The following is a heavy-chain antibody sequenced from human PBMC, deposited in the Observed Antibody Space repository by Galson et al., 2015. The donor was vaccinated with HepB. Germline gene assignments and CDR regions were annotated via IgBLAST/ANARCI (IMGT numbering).Heavy chain of an antibody. CDR2: ISGSGGST. Sequence: SLRLSCAASGFTFSSYAMSWVRQAPGRGLEWVSAISGSGGSTYYADSVKGRFTISRDNSKNTLYLQMNSLRVEDTAVYYCAKDGYCSGGSCYSPLDYWGQGTLVTVSS. V-gene: IGHV3-23*01. CDR1: GFTFSSYA. D-gene: IGHD2-15*01. J-gene: IGHJ4*02. CDR3: AKDGYCSGGSCYSPLDY.